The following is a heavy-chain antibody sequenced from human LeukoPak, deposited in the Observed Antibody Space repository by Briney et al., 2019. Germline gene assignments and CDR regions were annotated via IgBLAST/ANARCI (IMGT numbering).Heavy chain of an antibody. J-gene: IGHJ4*02. Sequence: TGGSLRLSCAASGFTFSSYAMHWVRQAPGKGLEYVSAISSNGGSTYYANSVKGRFTISRDNSKNTLYLQMGSLRAEDMAVYYCARSGIVGATTSPLDYWGRGTLVTVSS. V-gene: IGHV3-64*01. CDR3: ARSGIVGATTSPLDY. D-gene: IGHD1-26*01. CDR2: ISSNGGST. CDR1: GFTFSSYA.